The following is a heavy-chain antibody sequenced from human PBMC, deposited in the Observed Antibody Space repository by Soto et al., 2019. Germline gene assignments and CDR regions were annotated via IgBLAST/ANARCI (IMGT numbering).Heavy chain of an antibody. V-gene: IGHV4-30-4*08. CDR1: GVSISTADYY. Sequence: PSETLSLTCTVTGVSISTADYYWSWIRHHPGKGLEWIGYIYYSGTTYYYPSLKSRVTISVDTSKNQFSLKLSSVTAADTAVYYCARLDYDSSGYRPGWGQGTLVTVSS. CDR2: IYYSGTT. J-gene: IGHJ4*02. CDR3: ARLDYDSSGYRPG. D-gene: IGHD3-22*01.